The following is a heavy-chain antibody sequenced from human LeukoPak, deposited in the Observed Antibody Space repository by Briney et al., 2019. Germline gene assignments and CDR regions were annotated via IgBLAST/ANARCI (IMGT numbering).Heavy chain of an antibody. CDR2: ISWNSGVT. CDR3: AKGGGAGSYYNGYFDY. V-gene: IGHV3-9*01. Sequence: GRSLRLFCAASGFTFDEYAMYWVRQVPGKGLEWVSGISWNSGVTAYADSVKGRFTISRDNAKNSLYLQMNSLRVEDTDLYYCAKGGGAGSYYNGYFDYWGQGTLVTVSS. J-gene: IGHJ4*02. D-gene: IGHD3-10*01. CDR1: GFTFDEYA.